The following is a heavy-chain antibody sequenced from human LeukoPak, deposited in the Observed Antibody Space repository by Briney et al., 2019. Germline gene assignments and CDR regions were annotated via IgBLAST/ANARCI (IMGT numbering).Heavy chain of an antibody. CDR2: IYSGGST. Sequence: GGSLRLSCAASGFTVSSNYMSWVRQAPGKGLEWVSVIYSGGSTYYADSVKGRFTISRDNSKNTLYLQMNSLRAEDAAVYYCARTGSAVTYYYGMDVWGQGTTVTVSS. V-gene: IGHV3-66*01. CDR1: GFTVSSNY. J-gene: IGHJ6*02. D-gene: IGHD1-14*01. CDR3: ARTGSAVTYYYGMDV.